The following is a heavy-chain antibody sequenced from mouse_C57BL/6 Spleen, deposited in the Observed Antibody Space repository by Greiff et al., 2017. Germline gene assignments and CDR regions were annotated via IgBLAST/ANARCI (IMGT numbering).Heavy chain of an antibody. CDR1: GYAFSSSW. D-gene: IGHD2-12*01. CDR3: ARDLRRYFDY. J-gene: IGHJ2*01. Sequence: QVQLQQSGPELVKPGASVKISCKASGYAFSSSWMNWVKQRPGKGLEWIGRIYPGDGDTNYNGKFKGKATLTADESSSTAYMQLSSLTSEDSAVYFCARDLRRYFDYWGQGTTLTVSS. V-gene: IGHV1-82*01. CDR2: IYPGDGDT.